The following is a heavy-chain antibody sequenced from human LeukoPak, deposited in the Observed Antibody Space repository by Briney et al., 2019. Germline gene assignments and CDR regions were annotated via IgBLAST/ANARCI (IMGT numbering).Heavy chain of an antibody. CDR1: GFTFSNVC. CDR3: TTDRSLLPFWNGNSWIHTPSDY. CDR2: IKRKTDGETT. Sequence: GGSLTLPCAASGFTFSNVCLSWVRQAPGKGLEWVGRIKRKTDGETTDYAAPVKGRFSISRDDSKNSLYLQMNSLKTEDTAVYYCTTDRSLLPFWNGNSWIHTPSDYWGQGTLVTVSS. D-gene: IGHD3-3*01. J-gene: IGHJ4*02. V-gene: IGHV3-15*01.